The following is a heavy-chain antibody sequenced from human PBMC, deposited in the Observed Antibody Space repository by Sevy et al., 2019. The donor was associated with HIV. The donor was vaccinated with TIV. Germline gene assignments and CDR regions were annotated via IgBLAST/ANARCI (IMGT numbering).Heavy chain of an antibody. J-gene: IGHJ4*02. CDR3: AKSRSCPGSSSTWATFDY. CDR1: GFTFSNYA. D-gene: IGHD6-13*01. CDR2: ISASGGTT. Sequence: GGSLRLSCAASGFTFSNYAMSWVRQAPGKGLEWVSAISASGGTTLFADSVKGRFTISRDNSKNTMCLQMNSLRVEDTAVYYCAKSRSCPGSSSTWATFDYWGQGTLVTVSS. V-gene: IGHV3-23*01.